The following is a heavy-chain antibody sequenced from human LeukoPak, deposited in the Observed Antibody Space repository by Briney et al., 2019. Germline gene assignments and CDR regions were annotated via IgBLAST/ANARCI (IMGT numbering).Heavy chain of an antibody. V-gene: IGHV4-61*01. Sequence: SETLSLTCTVSGGSIGGNSYWSWIRQPPGKGPEWIGHISNSGSTYYSPSLSSRVTISLDTSKNQFSLRLRSVTAADTAVYYCARGGASSIPLDYWGRGTLVTVSS. CDR2: ISNSGST. CDR1: GGSIGGNSY. CDR3: ARGGASSIPLDY. J-gene: IGHJ4*02. D-gene: IGHD1-26*01.